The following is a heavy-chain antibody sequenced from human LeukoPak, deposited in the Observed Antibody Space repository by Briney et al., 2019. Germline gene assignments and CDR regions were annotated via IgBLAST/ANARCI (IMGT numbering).Heavy chain of an antibody. Sequence: TGGSLRLSCAASGFTFSSYGMHWVRQAPGKGLEWVAVISYDGSNKYYADSVKGRFTISRDNAKNSLYLQMNSLRAEDTAVYYCARGGLVVVAATAPFDYYYYMDVWGKGTTVTVSS. CDR2: ISYDGSNK. J-gene: IGHJ6*03. V-gene: IGHV3-30*03. CDR1: GFTFSSYG. CDR3: ARGGLVVVAATAPFDYYYYMDV. D-gene: IGHD2-15*01.